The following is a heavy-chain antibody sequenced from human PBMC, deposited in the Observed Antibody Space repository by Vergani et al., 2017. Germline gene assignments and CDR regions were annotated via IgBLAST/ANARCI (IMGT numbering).Heavy chain of an antibody. CDR2: INPIDSKI. J-gene: IGHJ4*02. Sequence: EVMLVQSGAEVKKPGESVKISCKYSESSFISNEIAWVRQMSGKGLQWMGNINPIDSKIAYSPSFQGQAIMSLDKSITTAYLQWRSLKASDTAIYYCTRHXPGGDGACLHFDHWGQGTQVTVSS. D-gene: IGHD2-21*01. CDR3: TRHXPGGDGACLHFDH. CDR1: ESSFISNE. V-gene: IGHV5-51*01.